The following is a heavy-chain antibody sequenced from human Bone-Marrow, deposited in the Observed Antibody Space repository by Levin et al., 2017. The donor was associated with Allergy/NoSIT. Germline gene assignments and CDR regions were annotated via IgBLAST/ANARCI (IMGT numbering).Heavy chain of an antibody. V-gene: IGHV4-31*03. CDR2: IFHSGLT. CDR3: ARDPYGRTWFDP. Sequence: PSETLSLTCTVSGGSISSSGFYWNWIRQHPGKGLEWIGYIFHSGLTYYNPSLTSRSSISVDTSKNQFSLKLSSVTVADTAVYYCARDPYGRTWFDPWGQGILVTVSS. J-gene: IGHJ5*02. CDR1: GGSISSSGFY. D-gene: IGHD2-21*01.